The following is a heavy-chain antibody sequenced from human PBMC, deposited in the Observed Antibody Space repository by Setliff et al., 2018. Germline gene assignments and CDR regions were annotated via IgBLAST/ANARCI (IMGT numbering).Heavy chain of an antibody. D-gene: IGHD3-22*01. CDR3: VREGVDSRSSTDYRYYMDV. CDR2: TIPIFGTT. Sequence: SVKVSCKASGGTFSDYGISWVRQAPGQGLEWMGGTIPIFGTTDYAQKFQGRVTIIADESTSTAFMQLSSLRSEDTAVYYCVREGVDSRSSTDYRYYMDVWGKGTTVTVSS. CDR1: GGTFSDYG. V-gene: IGHV1-69*13. J-gene: IGHJ6*03.